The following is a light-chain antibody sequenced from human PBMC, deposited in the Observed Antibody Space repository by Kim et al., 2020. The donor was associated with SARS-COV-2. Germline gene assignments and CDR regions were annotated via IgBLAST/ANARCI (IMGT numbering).Light chain of an antibody. CDR3: SSYTSSSTWV. J-gene: IGLJ3*02. CDR1: SSDVGGYNY. CDR2: DVS. V-gene: IGLV2-14*01. Sequence: QSALTQPASVSGSPGQSITISCTGTSSDVGGYNYVSWYQQHPGKASKLMIYDVSKRPSGVSNRFSGSKSGNKASLTISGLQAEDEADYYCSSYTSSSTWVFGGGTQQTVL.